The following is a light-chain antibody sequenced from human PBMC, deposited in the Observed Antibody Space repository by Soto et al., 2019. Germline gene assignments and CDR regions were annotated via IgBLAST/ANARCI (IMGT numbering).Light chain of an antibody. J-gene: IGKJ1*01. CDR3: QGYGNSRT. CDR1: QSVSSGY. Sequence: EIVLTQSPGTLSLSPWERGTLSCRASQSVSSGYLAWYQQKPGQAPRLLIYDASSRATGIPDRFSGSGSGTNFTLTISRLEPEDFAVYYCQGYGNSRTFGQGTKVDIK. CDR2: DAS. V-gene: IGKV3-20*01.